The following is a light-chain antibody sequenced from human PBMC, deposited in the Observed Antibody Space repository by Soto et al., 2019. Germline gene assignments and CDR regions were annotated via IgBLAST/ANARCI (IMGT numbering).Light chain of an antibody. V-gene: IGKV3-15*01. Sequence: EMVMTQSPATLSVSPGERAILSCRASQSISINFAWYQQKPGQAPRLLIYAASNRATGVPARFSGSWSGTEFTLTISSLQSEDFAVYYCQQYNNWITFGQGTRLEIK. J-gene: IGKJ5*01. CDR1: QSISIN. CDR2: AAS. CDR3: QQYNNWIT.